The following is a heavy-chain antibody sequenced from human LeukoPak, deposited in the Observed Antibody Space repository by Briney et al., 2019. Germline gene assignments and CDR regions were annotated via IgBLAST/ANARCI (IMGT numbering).Heavy chain of an antibody. CDR1: GGSFSGYY. Sequence: PSETLSLTCAVYGGSFSGYYWSWLRQPPGKGLEWIGEINHSGSTNYNPSLKSRVTISVDTSKNQFSLKLSSVTAADTAVYYCATVPGIAVAGTGGYFDYWGQGTLVTVSS. J-gene: IGHJ4*02. D-gene: IGHD6-19*01. CDR3: ATVPGIAVAGTGGYFDY. V-gene: IGHV4-34*01. CDR2: INHSGST.